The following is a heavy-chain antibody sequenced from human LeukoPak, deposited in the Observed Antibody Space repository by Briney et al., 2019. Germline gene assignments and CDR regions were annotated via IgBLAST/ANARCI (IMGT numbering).Heavy chain of an antibody. Sequence: SVKVSCKASGYIFTSYGISWVRQAPGQGLEWMGWISVYNGNTNYPQRLPGRVTMTTDTSTTTAYMELRSLRSDDTGVYYCARDINGYYYDSHGYYPTDLWGQGTLVTVSS. V-gene: IGHV1-18*01. CDR3: ARDINGYYYDSHGYYPTDL. D-gene: IGHD3-22*01. CDR2: ISVYNGNT. CDR1: GYIFTSYG. J-gene: IGHJ5*02.